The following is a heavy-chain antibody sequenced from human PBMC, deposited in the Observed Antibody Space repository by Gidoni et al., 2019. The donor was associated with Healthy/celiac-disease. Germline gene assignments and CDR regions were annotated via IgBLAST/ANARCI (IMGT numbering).Heavy chain of an antibody. V-gene: IGHV4-59*01. CDR1: GGSISSYY. J-gene: IGHJ6*02. CDR2: IYYSGST. CDR3: ARDRGVAAPYYGMDV. D-gene: IGHD6-13*01. Sequence: QVQLQESGPGLVKPSETLSLTRTVSGGSISSYYWSWIRQPPGKGLEWIGYIYYSGSTNYNPSLKSRVTISVDTSKNQFSLKLSSVTAADTAVYYCARDRGVAAPYYGMDVWGQGTTVTVSS.